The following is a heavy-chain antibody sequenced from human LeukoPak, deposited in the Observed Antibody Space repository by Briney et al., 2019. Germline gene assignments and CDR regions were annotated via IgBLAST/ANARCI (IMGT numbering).Heavy chain of an antibody. CDR1: GFTFSSYS. Sequence: GGSLRLSCAASGFTFSSYSMNWVRQAPGKGLEWVANIKEDGSEKYYVDSVKGRFTISRDNAKNSLYLQMNSLRAEDTAVYYCARGRGSSGWRVDYWGQGTLVTVSS. CDR3: ARGRGSSGWRVDY. D-gene: IGHD6-19*01. CDR2: IKEDGSEK. J-gene: IGHJ4*02. V-gene: IGHV3-7*04.